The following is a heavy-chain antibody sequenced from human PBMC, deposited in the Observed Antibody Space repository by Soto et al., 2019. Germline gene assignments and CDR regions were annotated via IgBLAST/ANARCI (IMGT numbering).Heavy chain of an antibody. Sequence: ASVKVSCKASGYTFTSYAMHWVRQAPGQRLEWMGWINAGNGNTKYSQKFQGRVTITRDTSASTAYMELSSLRFEDTAVYYCAARGYSGYDRWGYYYYYYMDVWGKGTTVTVSS. J-gene: IGHJ6*03. CDR1: GYTFTSYA. CDR2: INAGNGNT. V-gene: IGHV1-3*01. CDR3: AARGYSGYDRWGYYYYYYMDV. D-gene: IGHD5-12*01.